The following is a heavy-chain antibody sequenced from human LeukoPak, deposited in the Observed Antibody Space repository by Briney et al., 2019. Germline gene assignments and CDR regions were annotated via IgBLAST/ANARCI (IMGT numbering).Heavy chain of an antibody. J-gene: IGHJ6*02. CDR3: ARGVCGSTSCYTYYYYGMDV. D-gene: IGHD2-2*02. CDR1: GFTFSSYA. V-gene: IGHV3-30-3*01. CDR2: ISYDGSNK. Sequence: GGSLRLSCAASGFTFSSYAMHWVRQAPGKGLEWVAVISYDGSNKYYADSVKGRFTISRDNSKNTLYLQMNSLRAEDTAVYYCARGVCGSTSCYTYYYYGMDVWGQGTTVTVSS.